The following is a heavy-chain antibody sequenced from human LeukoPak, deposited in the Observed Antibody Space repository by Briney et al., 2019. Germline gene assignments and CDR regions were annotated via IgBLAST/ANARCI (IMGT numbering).Heavy chain of an antibody. J-gene: IGHJ4*02. D-gene: IGHD3-22*01. CDR1: GGSFSGYY. Sequence: PSETLSLTCAVYGGSFSGYYCTWIRQPPGKGLEWIGYISYSGTTNYNPSLESRVTLSVDTSKNQFSLKLSSVTAADTAVYYCTRGTGYYYYWGQGTLVTVSS. V-gene: IGHV4-59*01. CDR3: TRGTGYYYY. CDR2: ISYSGTT.